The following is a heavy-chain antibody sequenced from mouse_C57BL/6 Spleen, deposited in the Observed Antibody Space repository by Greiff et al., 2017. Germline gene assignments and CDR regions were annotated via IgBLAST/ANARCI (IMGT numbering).Heavy chain of an antibody. CDR3: ARNGELRPCAY. CDR1: GYTFTSYW. CDR2: IDPSDSYT. Sequence: QVQLQQPGAELVMPGASVKLSCKASGYTFTSYWMHWVKQRPGQGLEWIGEIDPSDSYTNYNQKFKGKSTVTVDKSTRTAYMQRGSLTAEDSAVDYCARNGELRPCAYWGQGTLVTVAA. D-gene: IGHD2-4*01. J-gene: IGHJ3*01. V-gene: IGHV1-69*01.